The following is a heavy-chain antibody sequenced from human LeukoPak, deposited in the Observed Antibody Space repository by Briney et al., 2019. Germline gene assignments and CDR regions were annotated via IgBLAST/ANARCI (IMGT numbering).Heavy chain of an antibody. CDR1: GGYIGSYY. CDR2: IFTSENT. D-gene: IGHD4-17*01. J-gene: IGHJ6*03. V-gene: IGHV4-4*07. CDR3: AREGDYGDYSKSFYYMDV. Sequence: SETLSLTCTVSGGYIGSYYWSWIRQPAGKGLQWIGRIFTSENTDYNPSLKSRVTMSVDMSTSQFSLRLTSVTAADTAVYYCAREGDYGDYSKSFYYMDVWGKGTTVTVSS.